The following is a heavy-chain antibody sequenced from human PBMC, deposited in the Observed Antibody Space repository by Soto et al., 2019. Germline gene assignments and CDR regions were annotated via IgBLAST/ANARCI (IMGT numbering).Heavy chain of an antibody. D-gene: IGHD6-13*01. V-gene: IGHV3-21*01. CDR2: ISSSSSYI. J-gene: IGHJ5*02. Sequence: EVQLVESGGGLVKPGGSLRLSCAASGFTFSSYSMNWVRQAPGKGLEWVSSISSSSSYIYYADSVKGRFTISRDNAKNSLYLQMNSLRAEDTAVYYCARDLSIAAAIEWFDPWGQGTLVTVSS. CDR1: GFTFSSYS. CDR3: ARDLSIAAAIEWFDP.